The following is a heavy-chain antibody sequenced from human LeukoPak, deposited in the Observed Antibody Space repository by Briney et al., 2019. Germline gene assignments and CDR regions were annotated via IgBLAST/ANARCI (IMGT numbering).Heavy chain of an antibody. J-gene: IGHJ3*02. CDR3: ARDGAAHCGGDCYSGSFDI. CDR2: ISGSSRNI. V-gene: IGHV3-48*02. D-gene: IGHD2-21*02. Sequence: GGSLRLSCGASGFTFSSYSMNWVGQAPGKGLEWVSYISGSSRNIYYPDSVRGRFTISRENGKNSLYLQMNSLRDEDTAVYYCARDGAAHCGGDCYSGSFDIWGQGTMVTVSS. CDR1: GFTFSSYS.